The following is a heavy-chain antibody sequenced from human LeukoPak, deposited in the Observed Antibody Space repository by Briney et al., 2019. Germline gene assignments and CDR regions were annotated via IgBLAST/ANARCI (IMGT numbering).Heavy chain of an antibody. CDR2: IHYSGST. V-gene: IGHV4-39*01. D-gene: IGHD1-26*01. CDR3: WRREIVGTIDY. Sequence: PSETLSLTCTVSGGSISSASYYWAWIRQPPGKGLEWIGSIHYSGSTFYNPSLKSRVTISVDTSKNQFSLKLRSLTAADTAVFYCWRREIVGTIDYWGQGTLGTVSS. J-gene: IGHJ4*02. CDR1: GGSISSASYY.